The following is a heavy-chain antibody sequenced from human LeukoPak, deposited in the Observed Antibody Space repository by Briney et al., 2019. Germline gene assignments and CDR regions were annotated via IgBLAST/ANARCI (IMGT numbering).Heavy chain of an antibody. CDR2: IYTSGST. CDR1: GGSISRYY. D-gene: IGHD6-13*01. Sequence: SETLSLTCTVPGGSISRYYWSWIRQPAGKGLEWIGRIYTSGSTNYNPSLKSRVTISVDTSKNQFSLKLRSVTAADTAVYYCAREKGSSGNFDYWGQGALVTVSS. J-gene: IGHJ4*02. V-gene: IGHV4-4*07. CDR3: AREKGSSGNFDY.